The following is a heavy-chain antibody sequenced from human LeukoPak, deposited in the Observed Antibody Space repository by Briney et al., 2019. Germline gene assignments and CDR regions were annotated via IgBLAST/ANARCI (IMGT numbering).Heavy chain of an antibody. CDR2: IYYSGST. V-gene: IGHV4-59*08. Sequence: PSETLSLTCTVSGGSISSYYWSWIRQPPGKGLEWIGYIYYSGSTNYNPSLKSRVTISVDTSRNQFSLKLSSVTAADTAVYYCASITMVRGLRYGMDVWGQGTTVTVSS. J-gene: IGHJ6*02. D-gene: IGHD3-10*01. CDR3: ASITMVRGLRYGMDV. CDR1: GGSISSYY.